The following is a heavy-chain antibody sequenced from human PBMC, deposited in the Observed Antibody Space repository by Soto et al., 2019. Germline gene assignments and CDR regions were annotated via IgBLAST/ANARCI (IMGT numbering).Heavy chain of an antibody. J-gene: IGHJ5*02. CDR2: IIPIFGTA. CDR1: GGTFSSHA. D-gene: IGHD6-6*01. Sequence: ASVKVSCKASGGTFSSHAISWVRQAPGQGLEWMGGIIPIFGTANYAQKFQGRVTITADESTSTAYMELSSLRSEDTAVYYCAARIAARPSPFDPWGQGTLVTVSS. CDR3: AARIAARPSPFDP. V-gene: IGHV1-69*13.